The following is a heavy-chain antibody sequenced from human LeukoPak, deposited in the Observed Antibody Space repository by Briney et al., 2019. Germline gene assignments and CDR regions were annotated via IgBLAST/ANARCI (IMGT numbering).Heavy chain of an antibody. Sequence: ASVKVSCKASGGTFSSYAISWVRQAPGQGLEWMGGIIPIFGTANYAQKFQGRVTIATDESTSTAYMELSSLRSEDTAVYYCARGLGYCSSTSCHNDAFDIWGQGTMVTVSS. V-gene: IGHV1-69*05. D-gene: IGHD2-2*02. J-gene: IGHJ3*02. CDR3: ARGLGYCSSTSCHNDAFDI. CDR1: GGTFSSYA. CDR2: IIPIFGTA.